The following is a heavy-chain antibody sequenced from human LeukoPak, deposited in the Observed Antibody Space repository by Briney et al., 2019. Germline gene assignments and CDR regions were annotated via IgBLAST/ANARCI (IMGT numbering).Heavy chain of an antibody. CDR3: ALGYSSSSWYYYYGMDV. CDR2: ISTYNGNT. J-gene: IGHJ6*02. CDR1: GYTFTSYG. D-gene: IGHD6-6*01. V-gene: IGHV1-18*01. Sequence: GASVKVSCKASGYTFTSYGISWVRQAPGQGLEWMGWISTYNGNTNYAQRFQGRVTMTTDTSTSTAYMELRSLRSDDTAVYYCALGYSSSSWYYYYGMDVWGQGTTVTVSS.